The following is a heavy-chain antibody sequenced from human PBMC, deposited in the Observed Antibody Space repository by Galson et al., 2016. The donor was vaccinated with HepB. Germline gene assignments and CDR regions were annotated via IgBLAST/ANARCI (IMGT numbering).Heavy chain of an antibody. V-gene: IGHV4-34*01. CDR1: GESFSGYY. J-gene: IGHJ4*02. D-gene: IGHD2-15*01. CDR3: ARGRMPAVSGPPGY. Sequence: SETLSLTCGVSGESFSGYYWTWIRQPPGQGLEWIGEIDHTGATDYKTSLRGRITISLDTSKNQFSLHLRSLTAADTAVYYCARGRMPAVSGPPGYWSQGTLVTVSS. CDR2: IDHTGAT.